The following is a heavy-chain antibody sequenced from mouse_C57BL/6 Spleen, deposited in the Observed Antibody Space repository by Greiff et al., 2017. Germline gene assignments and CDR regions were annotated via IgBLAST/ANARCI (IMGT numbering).Heavy chain of an antibody. CDR3: ARGTTVVVRDY. D-gene: IGHD1-1*01. Sequence: VQLKESGPVLVKPGASVKMSCKASGYTFTDYYMNWVKQSHGKSLEWIGVINPYNGGTSYNQKFKGKATLTVDKSSSTAYMELNSLTSEDSAVYYCARGTTVVVRDYWGQGTTLTVSS. CDR2: INPYNGGT. J-gene: IGHJ2*01. CDR1: GYTFTDYY. V-gene: IGHV1-19*01.